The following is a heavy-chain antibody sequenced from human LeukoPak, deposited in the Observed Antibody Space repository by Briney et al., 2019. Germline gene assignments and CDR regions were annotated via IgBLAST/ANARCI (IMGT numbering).Heavy chain of an antibody. Sequence: PSETLSLTCTVSGASISSSYYWSWIRQPPGKGLEWIGYIYYSGSTNYNPSLESRVTMSIDTSNNQFSLKLTSVTATGTAVYYCARSPGHRGYGYWGQGTLVTVSS. CDR2: IYYSGST. D-gene: IGHD3-16*01. V-gene: IGHV4-59*01. CDR3: ARSPGHRGYGY. J-gene: IGHJ4*02. CDR1: GASISSSYY.